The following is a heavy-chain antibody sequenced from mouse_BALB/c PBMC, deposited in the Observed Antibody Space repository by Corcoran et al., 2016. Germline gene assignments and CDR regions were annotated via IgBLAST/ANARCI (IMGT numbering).Heavy chain of an antibody. J-gene: IGHJ4*01. Sequence: QIQLQQSGPELVKPGASVKISCKASGYTFTDYYINWVKQKPGQGLEWIGWIYPGSGNTKYNEKFKGKATLTVDTSSSTAYMQLSSLTSEDTAVYFCARHYYGSSYDAMDYWGQGTSFTVSS. V-gene: IGHV1-84*02. CDR1: GYTFTDYY. CDR3: ARHYYGSSYDAMDY. CDR2: IYPGSGNT. D-gene: IGHD1-1*01.